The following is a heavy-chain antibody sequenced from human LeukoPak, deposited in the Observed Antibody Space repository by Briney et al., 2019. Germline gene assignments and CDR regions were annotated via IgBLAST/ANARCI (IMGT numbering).Heavy chain of an antibody. V-gene: IGHV3-13*01. CDR1: GFTFDRHT. D-gene: IGHD1-26*01. Sequence: GGSLRLSCAASGFTFDRHTMRWVRQATGKGLEWVSAIGTAGDTFYPGSVKGRFTISRENAKNSLSLQMNSLRAEDTAVYYCVRQQTPHGNFDYWGQGTLVTVSS. CDR2: IGTAGDT. J-gene: IGHJ4*02. CDR3: VRQQTPHGNFDY.